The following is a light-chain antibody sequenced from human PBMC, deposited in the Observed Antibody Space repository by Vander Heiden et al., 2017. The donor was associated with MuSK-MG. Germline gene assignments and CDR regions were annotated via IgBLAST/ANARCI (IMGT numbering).Light chain of an antibody. Sequence: DTQMTQSPSSLSASVGDRVTITYRASQDIASYVNWFQQKPGRAPKLLIFITSFLQGGVPSRFSGSGSGTDFTLTISKLHPEDFGTYYCQQRDRIPHTFGQGTKLEIK. CDR1: QDIASY. V-gene: IGKV1-39*01. CDR2: ITS. CDR3: QQRDRIPHT. J-gene: IGKJ2*01.